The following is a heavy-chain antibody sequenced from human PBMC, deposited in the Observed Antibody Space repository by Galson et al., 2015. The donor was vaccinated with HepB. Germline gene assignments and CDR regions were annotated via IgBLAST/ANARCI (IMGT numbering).Heavy chain of an antibody. D-gene: IGHD3-22*01. J-gene: IGHJ3*02. Sequence: SVKVSCKGSGYTFSNYAMHWVRQAPGQSLEWMGWINPGNGNTKYSQSFQGRVIITRDTSASTAYMELSSLRSEDTAVYYCARDPPTYYYDSSDYSSLDKAFDIWGQGTMVTFSS. CDR1: GYTFSNYA. CDR3: ARDPPTYYYDSSDYSSLDKAFDI. V-gene: IGHV1-3*01. CDR2: INPGNGNT.